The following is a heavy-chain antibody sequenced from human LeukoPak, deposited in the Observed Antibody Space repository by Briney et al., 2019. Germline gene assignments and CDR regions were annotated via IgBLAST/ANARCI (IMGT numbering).Heavy chain of an antibody. V-gene: IGHV5-51*01. CDR1: GYTFTSYW. Sequence: GESLKISCKGSGYTFTSYWIGWVRQMPGKGLEWMGIIYPGDFDTRYSLSFQGQVIISADTSISTAYLQWSSLKASDTAMYYCARDLVSRSNYWGQGTPVTVSS. J-gene: IGHJ4*02. D-gene: IGHD6-6*01. CDR3: ARDLVSRSNY. CDR2: IYPGDFDT.